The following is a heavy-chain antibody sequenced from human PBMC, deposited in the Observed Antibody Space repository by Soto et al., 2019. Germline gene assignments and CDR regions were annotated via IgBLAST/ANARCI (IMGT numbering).Heavy chain of an antibody. CDR1: GFSLSTSGMC. D-gene: IGHD6-19*01. CDR2: IDWDDDK. Sequence: SGPTLVNPTPTLTLTCTFSGFSLSTSGMCVSWIRQPPGKALEWLALIDWDDDKYYSTSLKTRLTISKDTSKNQVVLTMTNMDPVDTATYYCARISVAGEFYYGMDVWGQGATVTVSS. CDR3: ARISVAGEFYYGMDV. V-gene: IGHV2-70*01. J-gene: IGHJ6*02.